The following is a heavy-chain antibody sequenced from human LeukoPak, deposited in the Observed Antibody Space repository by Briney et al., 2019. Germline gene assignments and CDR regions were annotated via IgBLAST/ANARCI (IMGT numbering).Heavy chain of an antibody. CDR3: ARDRRAYYYDSSGFVLGAFDI. V-gene: IGHV4-31*03. CDR2: IYYSGST. J-gene: IGHJ3*02. CDR1: GGSISSGGYY. D-gene: IGHD3-22*01. Sequence: SETLSLTYTVSGGSISSGGYYWSWIRQHPGKGLEWIGYIYYSGSTYYNPSLKSRVTISVDTSKNQFSLKLSSVTAADTAVYYCARDRRAYYYDSSGFVLGAFDIWGQGTMVTVSS.